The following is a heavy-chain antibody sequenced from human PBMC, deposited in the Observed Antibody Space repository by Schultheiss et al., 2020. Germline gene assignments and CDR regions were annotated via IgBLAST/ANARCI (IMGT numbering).Heavy chain of an antibody. CDR2: ISWNGGSP. V-gene: IGHV3-20*04. J-gene: IGHJ4*02. D-gene: IGHD3-10*01. Sequence: GGSLRLSCAASGFSFDDYGLSWVRHAPGKGLEWVSGISWNGGSPGYADSVKGRFTISRDNAKNSLYLQMTSLRAEDTALYYCARGVGLWFGESKYYFDYWGQGTLVTVSS. CDR3: ARGVGLWFGESKYYFDY. CDR1: GFSFDDYG.